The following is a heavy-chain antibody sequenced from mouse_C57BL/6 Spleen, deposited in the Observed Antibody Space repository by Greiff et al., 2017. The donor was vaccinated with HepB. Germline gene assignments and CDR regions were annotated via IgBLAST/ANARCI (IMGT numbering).Heavy chain of an antibody. CDR2: IYPRSGNT. J-gene: IGHJ2*01. D-gene: IGHD4-1*01. V-gene: IGHV1-81*01. CDR3: AREGTGTLDY. Sequence: VKLLESGAELARPGASVKLSCKASGYTFTSYGISWVKQRTGQGLEWIGEIYPRSGNTYYNEKFKGKATLTADKSSSTAYMELRSLTSEDSAVYFCAREGTGTLDYWGQGTTLTVSS. CDR1: GYTFTSYG.